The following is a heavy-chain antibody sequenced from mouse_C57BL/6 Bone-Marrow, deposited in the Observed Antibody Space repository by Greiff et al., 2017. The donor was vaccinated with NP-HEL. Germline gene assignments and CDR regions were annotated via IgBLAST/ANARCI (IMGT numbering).Heavy chain of an antibody. V-gene: IGHV1-59*01. J-gene: IGHJ2*01. CDR3: ARGGTGTEDY. Sequence: QVQLQQPGAELVRPGTSVKLSCKASGYTFTSYWMHWVKQRPGQGLEWIGVIDPSDSYTNYNQKFKGKATLTVDTSSSTAYMQLSSLTSEDSAVYYCARGGTGTEDYWGQGTTLTVSS. CDR1: GYTFTSYW. CDR2: IDPSDSYT. D-gene: IGHD4-1*01.